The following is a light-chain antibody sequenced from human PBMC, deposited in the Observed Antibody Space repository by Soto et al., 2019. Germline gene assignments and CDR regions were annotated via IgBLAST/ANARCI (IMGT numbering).Light chain of an antibody. V-gene: IGLV2-14*01. J-gene: IGLJ1*01. CDR3: TSYTSSSTLDV. CDR1: SSDVGGYKY. Sequence: QSALTQPASVSGSPGQSITISCTGTSSDVGGYKYVSWYQHHPGKAPKFLIYEVSNRPSGVSNRFSGSRSGNTASLTISGLQAEDEADYYCTSYTSSSTLDVFGTGTKVTVL. CDR2: EVS.